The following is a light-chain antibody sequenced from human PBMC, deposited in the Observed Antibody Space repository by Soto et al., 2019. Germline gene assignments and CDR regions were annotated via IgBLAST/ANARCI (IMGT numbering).Light chain of an antibody. V-gene: IGKV3-20*01. J-gene: IGKJ1*01. CDR2: GAS. Sequence: EIVLTQSPGTLSLSPGERATLSCRASQSVSSSYLAWYQQKPGQAPRLLIYGASSRATGIPDRVSGSGSGTDFTITISRLEPEDFEVYYCQQYASFGQGTKVEIK. CDR3: QQYAS. CDR1: QSVSSSY.